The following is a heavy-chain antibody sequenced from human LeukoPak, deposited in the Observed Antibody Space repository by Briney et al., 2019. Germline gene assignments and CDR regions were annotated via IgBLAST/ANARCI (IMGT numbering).Heavy chain of an antibody. CDR3: ARERVVGSRRDAFDI. Sequence: SQTLSLTCAISGDSVSSNSAAWHWIRQTPSTGLEWLGRTYYRSKWYNDYAVSVKSRITINPDASKNQFSLQLNSVTPEDTAVYYCARERVVGSRRDAFDIWGQGTMVTVSS. V-gene: IGHV6-1*01. D-gene: IGHD1-26*01. CDR2: TYYRSKWYN. J-gene: IGHJ3*02. CDR1: GDSVSSNSAA.